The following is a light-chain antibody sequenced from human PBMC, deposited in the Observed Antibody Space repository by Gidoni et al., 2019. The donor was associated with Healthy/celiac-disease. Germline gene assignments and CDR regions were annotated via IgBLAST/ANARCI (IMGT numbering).Light chain of an antibody. J-gene: IGKJ1*01. CDR1: PSISSW. V-gene: IGKV1-5*01. Sequence: DIQMTQSPSTLSASVGDRVTITCRASPSISSWLAWYQQKPGKAPKLLIYDASSLESGVPSRFSGSGSGTEFTLTISSLQPDDFATYYCQQYNSYSPTFGQXTKVEIK. CDR3: QQYNSYSPT. CDR2: DAS.